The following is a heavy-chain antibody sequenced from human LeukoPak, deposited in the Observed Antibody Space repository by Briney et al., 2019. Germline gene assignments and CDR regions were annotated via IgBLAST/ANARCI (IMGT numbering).Heavy chain of an antibody. J-gene: IGHJ5*02. CDR3: ARKAYNVVGIDP. D-gene: IGHD5-24*01. CDR2: INGTGASP. V-gene: IGHV3-74*01. CDR1: GFNFNNHW. Sequence: GGSLRLSCSASGFNFNNHWMYWVRQAPGKGLVWVSRINGTGASPSYADYVKGRFIISRDNAKNTLFLQMNSLRDDDTAVYYCARKAYNVVGIDPWGQGTLVIVSS.